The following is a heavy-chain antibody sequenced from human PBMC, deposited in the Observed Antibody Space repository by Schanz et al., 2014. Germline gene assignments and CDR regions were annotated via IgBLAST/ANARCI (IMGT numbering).Heavy chain of an antibody. Sequence: QVQLVESGGGVVQPGRSLRLSCATSGLNFDYYGMNWVRQAPGKGLEWVAVMSYDGSNKYYADSVKGRFTISRDTPKNTLYVQMNSLSAEDTAVYYCARDNRQCSGPCSGGSCHPCGMDVWGQGTTVIVSS. D-gene: IGHD2-15*01. CDR2: MSYDGSNK. J-gene: IGHJ6*02. CDR1: GLNFDYYG. CDR3: ARDNRQCSGPCSGGSCHPCGMDV. V-gene: IGHV3-30*19.